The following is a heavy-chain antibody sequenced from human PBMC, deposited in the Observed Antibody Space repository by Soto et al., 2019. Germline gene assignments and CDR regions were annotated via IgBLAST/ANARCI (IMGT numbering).Heavy chain of an antibody. J-gene: IGHJ5*02. Sequence: QVQLVQSGAEVKKPGASVRVSCQASGYSFNTYAIHWVRQVPGQGLEWMGWINTANGNTEYSQKFQGRVTFTRDTSATTAYMDLSSLRSEDTATYYCARRYKSAGWFDPWGQGTLVTVSS. CDR3: ARRYKSAGWFDP. D-gene: IGHD1-1*01. V-gene: IGHV1-3*04. CDR2: INTANGNT. CDR1: GYSFNTYA.